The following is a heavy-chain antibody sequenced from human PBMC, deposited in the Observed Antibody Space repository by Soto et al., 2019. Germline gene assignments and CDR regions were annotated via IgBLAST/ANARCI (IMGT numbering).Heavy chain of an antibody. CDR2: IKQDGSDK. J-gene: IGHJ6*03. D-gene: IGHD3-3*01. CDR1: GFTFSSFS. CDR3: ARDVNAIFGVVTNYYYYYYMDV. V-gene: IGHV3-7*01. Sequence: GGSLRLSCAASGFTFSSFSMSWVSQAPGKGLEWVANIKQDGSDKYYVDSVKGRFTISRDTSKNSLYLQMNSLRAEDTAVYYCARDVNAIFGVVTNYYYYYYMDVWGKGTTVTVSS.